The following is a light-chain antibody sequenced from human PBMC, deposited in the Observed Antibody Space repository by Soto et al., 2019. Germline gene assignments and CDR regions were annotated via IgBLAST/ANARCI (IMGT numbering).Light chain of an antibody. CDR1: QSVSNS. J-gene: IGKJ5*01. Sequence: EIGLTQSSATLSVSPGERVTLSCRASQSVSNSLAWYQQKPGQPPRLLIYDVSNRATGIPARFSGSGSGTDFTLTITSLEPEDFAVYFCHQRYNWPRVTFGQGTRLEIK. V-gene: IGKV3-11*01. CDR3: HQRYNWPRVT. CDR2: DVS.